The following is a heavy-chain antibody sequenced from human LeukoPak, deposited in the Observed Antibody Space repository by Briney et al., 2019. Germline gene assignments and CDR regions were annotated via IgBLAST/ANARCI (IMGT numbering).Heavy chain of an antibody. CDR1: GYTFTSYD. D-gene: IGHD3-3*01. CDR2: MNPNSGNT. V-gene: IGHV1-8*03. Sequence: ASVTVSCKASGYTFTSYDINWVRQAAGQGLEWMGWMNPNSGNTGYAQKFQGRVTITRNTSISTAYMELSSLRSEDTAVYYCARGTIWSGYYPPYYYYYMDVWGQGTTVTVSS. CDR3: ARGTIWSGYYPPYYYYYMDV. J-gene: IGHJ6*03.